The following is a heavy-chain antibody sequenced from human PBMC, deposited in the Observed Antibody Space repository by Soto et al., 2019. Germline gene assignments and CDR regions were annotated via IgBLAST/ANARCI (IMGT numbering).Heavy chain of an antibody. CDR3: AHLAYCGGDCYWYFDL. Sequence: QITLKESGPTLVKPTQTLTLTCTFSGFSLSTSGVGVGWIRQPPGKALEWLALIYWDDDKRYSPSLKSRITITKDTSKNQVVLTMTNMDPVDTATYYCAHLAYCGGDCYWYFDLWGRGTLVTVSS. V-gene: IGHV2-5*02. J-gene: IGHJ2*01. CDR2: IYWDDDK. D-gene: IGHD2-21*02. CDR1: GFSLSTSGVG.